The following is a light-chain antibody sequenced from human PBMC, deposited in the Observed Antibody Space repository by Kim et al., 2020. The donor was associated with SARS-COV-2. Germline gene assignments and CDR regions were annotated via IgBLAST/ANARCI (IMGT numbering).Light chain of an antibody. V-gene: IGLV1-51*01. CDR3: GTWDNKRSDVV. CDR1: SSNIGNNY. CDR2: DND. Sequence: QSVLTQPPSVSAAPGQKVTISCTGSSSNIGNNYVSWYHQLPGTTPKLLIYDNDKRPSGIPDRFSGSKSGTSATLGISALQTGDEAVYYCGTWDNKRSDVVFGGGTQLTVL. J-gene: IGLJ2*01.